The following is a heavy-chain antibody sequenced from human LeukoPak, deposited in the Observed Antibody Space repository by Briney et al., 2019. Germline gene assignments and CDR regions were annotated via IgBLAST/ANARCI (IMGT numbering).Heavy chain of an antibody. V-gene: IGHV4-59*01. CDR3: ASKGYYGSGRFDY. D-gene: IGHD3-10*01. Sequence: SETLSLTCTVSGGSFSSYYWSWIRQPPGKGLEWIGYIYYSGSTNYNPSLKSRVTISVDTSKNQFSLKLGSVTAADTAVYYCASKGYYGSGRFDYWGQGTLVTVSS. CDR1: GGSFSSYY. J-gene: IGHJ4*02. CDR2: IYYSGST.